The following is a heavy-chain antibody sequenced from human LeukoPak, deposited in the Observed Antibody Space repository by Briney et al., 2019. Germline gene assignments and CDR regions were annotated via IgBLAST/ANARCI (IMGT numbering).Heavy chain of an antibody. J-gene: IGHJ3*02. D-gene: IGHD3-22*01. CDR2: ISAYNGNT. Sequence: ASVKVSCKASGYTFTSYGISWVRQAPGQGLEWMGWISAYNGNTNYAQKLQGRVTMTTDTSTSTAYMELRSLRSDDTAVYYCARVDYYYDSSGYYYVDAFDIWGQGTMVTVSS. V-gene: IGHV1-18*01. CDR1: GYTFTSYG. CDR3: ARVDYYYDSSGYYYVDAFDI.